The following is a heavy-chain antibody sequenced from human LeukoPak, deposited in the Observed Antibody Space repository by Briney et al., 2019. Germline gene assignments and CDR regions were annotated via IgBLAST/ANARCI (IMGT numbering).Heavy chain of an antibody. CDR2: INPNSGGT. Sequence: GASVKVSCNASGYTFTGYYMHWVRQAPGQGLEWMGWINPNSGGTNYAQKFQGRVTMTRDTSISTAYMELSRLRSDDAAVYYCARRNHRYDSSGYYPVVRYYFDYWGQGTLVTVSS. CDR3: ARRNHRYDSSGYYPVVRYYFDY. CDR1: GYTFTGYY. D-gene: IGHD3-22*01. J-gene: IGHJ4*02. V-gene: IGHV1-2*02.